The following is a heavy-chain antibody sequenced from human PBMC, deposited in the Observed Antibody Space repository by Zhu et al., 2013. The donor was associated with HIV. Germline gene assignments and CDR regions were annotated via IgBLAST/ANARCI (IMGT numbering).Heavy chain of an antibody. CDR3: ARDPSTRYYTDV. D-gene: IGHD3-9*01. Sequence: QVQLVQSGAEVKKPGASVKVSCKASGYTFINYGIAWVRQAPGQGLEWMGWISTYNGNTNYAQKFQGRVTMTTDTSTSTAYMELRSLRSDDTAVYYCARDPSTRYYTDVWGKGTTVTVSS. V-gene: IGHV1-18*01. J-gene: IGHJ6*03. CDR2: ISTYNGNT. CDR1: GYTFINYG.